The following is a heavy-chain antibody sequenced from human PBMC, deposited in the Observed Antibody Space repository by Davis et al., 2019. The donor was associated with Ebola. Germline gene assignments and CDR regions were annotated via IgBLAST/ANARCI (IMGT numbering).Heavy chain of an antibody. Sequence: SETLSLTCTVSGGSISSHYWSWIRQPPGKGLEWIGRIYTTGSTNYNPSLKSRVTMSVDTSKNQFSLDLSSVTAADTAVYYCARDPARAFWGKGTTVTVSS. J-gene: IGHJ6*04. CDR1: GGSISSHY. CDR3: ARDPARAF. V-gene: IGHV4-4*07. CDR2: IYTTGST.